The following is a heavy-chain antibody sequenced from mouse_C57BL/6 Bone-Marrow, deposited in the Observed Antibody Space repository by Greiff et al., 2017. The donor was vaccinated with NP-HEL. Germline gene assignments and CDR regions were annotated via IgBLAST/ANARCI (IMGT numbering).Heavy chain of an antibody. V-gene: IGHV5-4*01. CDR1: GFTFSSYA. J-gene: IGHJ2*01. Sequence: EVKVVESGGGLVKPGGSLKLSCAASGFTFSSYAMSWVRQTPEKRLEWVATISDGGSYTYYPDNVKGRFTISRDNAKNNLYLQMSHLKSEDTAMYYCAREETNPYFDYWGQGTTLTVSS. CDR2: ISDGGSYT. CDR3: AREETNPYFDY.